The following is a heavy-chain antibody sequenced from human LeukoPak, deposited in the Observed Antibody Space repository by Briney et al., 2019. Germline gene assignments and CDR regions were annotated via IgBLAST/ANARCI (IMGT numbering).Heavy chain of an antibody. V-gene: IGHV1-8*03. CDR2: MNPNSGNT. Sequence: ASVKVSCKASGYTFTSYDINWVRQATGQGLEWMGWMNPNSGNTGYAQKFQGRVTITRNTSISTAYMELSSLRSEDTAVYYCARGSSLVRSYYYYYMDVWGKGTTVTVSS. J-gene: IGHJ6*03. CDR3: ARGSSLVRSYYYYYMDV. D-gene: IGHD6-13*01. CDR1: GYTFTSYD.